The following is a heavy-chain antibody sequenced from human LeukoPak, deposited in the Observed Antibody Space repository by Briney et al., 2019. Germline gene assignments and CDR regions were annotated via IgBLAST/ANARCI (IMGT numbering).Heavy chain of an antibody. D-gene: IGHD3-10*01. CDR3: ATALYGSGSYRLTPGYYYYGMDV. V-gene: IGHV1-24*01. CDR1: GYTFTGYY. CDR2: FDPEDGET. J-gene: IGHJ6*02. Sequence: ASVKVSRKASGYTFTGYYMHWVRQAPGKGLEWMGGFDPEDGETIYAQKFQGRVTMTEDTSTDTAYMELSSLRSEDTAVYYCATALYGSGSYRLTPGYYYYGMDVWGQGTTVTVSS.